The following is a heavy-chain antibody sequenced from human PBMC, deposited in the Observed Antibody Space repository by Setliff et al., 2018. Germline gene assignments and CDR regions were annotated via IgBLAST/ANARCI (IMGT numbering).Heavy chain of an antibody. V-gene: IGHV3-21*01. J-gene: IGHJ6*02. Sequence: PGGSLRLSCAASGFTFSSDPMNWVRQAPGKGLEWVSSISSSSSYIYYADSVKGRFTISRDNAKNSLYLQMNSLRAEDTAVYYCANLNLGRYCSGGSCPYGMDVWGQGTTVTVSS. D-gene: IGHD2-15*01. CDR2: ISSSSSYI. CDR3: ANLNLGRYCSGGSCPYGMDV. CDR1: GFTFSSDP.